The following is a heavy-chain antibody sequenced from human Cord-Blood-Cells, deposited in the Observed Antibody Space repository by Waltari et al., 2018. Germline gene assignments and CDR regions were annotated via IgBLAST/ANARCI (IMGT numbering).Heavy chain of an antibody. J-gene: IGHJ4*02. CDR1: GYRLRTVY. CDR3: ARERSYSGYFDY. Sequence: EVQLVAPGRGWIQPGGSLSRSCAGSGYRLRTVYMPWVRQAPGKGLEWVSVIYSGGSTYYADSVKGRFTISRDNSNNTLYLQMNSLRAEDTAVYYCARERSYSGYFDYWGQGTLVTVSS. V-gene: IGHV3-53*01. D-gene: IGHD5-12*01. CDR2: IYSGGST.